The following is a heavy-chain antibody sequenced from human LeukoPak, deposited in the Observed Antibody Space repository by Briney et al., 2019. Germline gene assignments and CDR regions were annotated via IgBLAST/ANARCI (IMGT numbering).Heavy chain of an antibody. Sequence: GESLKISCKGSGYSFASHWIGWVRQMPGKGLEWMGIIYPSDSETKYSPSFQGQVTNSADTSISTACLQWSGLKASDTAMYYCASQRFFAFDIWGQGTMVTVSS. CDR1: GYSFASHW. CDR2: IYPSDSET. D-gene: IGHD3-3*01. J-gene: IGHJ3*02. V-gene: IGHV5-51*01. CDR3: ASQRFFAFDI.